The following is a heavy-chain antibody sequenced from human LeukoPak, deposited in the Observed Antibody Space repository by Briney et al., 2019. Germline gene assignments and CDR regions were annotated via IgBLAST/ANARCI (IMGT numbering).Heavy chain of an antibody. D-gene: IGHD4-23*01. Sequence: GASVKVSCKASGGTFSSYAISWVRQAPGQGLEWMGGIIPIFGTANYAQKFQGRVTMTRDTSTSTVYMELSSLRSEDTAVYYCARDYGGNSYYYGMDVWGQGTTVTVSS. V-gene: IGHV1-69*05. CDR3: ARDYGGNSYYYGMDV. CDR1: GGTFSSYA. CDR2: IIPIFGTA. J-gene: IGHJ6*02.